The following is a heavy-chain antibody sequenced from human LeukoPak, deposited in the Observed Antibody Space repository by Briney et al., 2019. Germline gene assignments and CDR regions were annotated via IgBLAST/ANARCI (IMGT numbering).Heavy chain of an antibody. CDR3: ARTRGLLDDAFDI. Sequence: ASVKVSCKASGYTFTGYYMHWVRQAPGQGLEWVGWINPNSGGTNYAQKFQGRVTMTRDTSISTAYMELSRLRSDDTAVYYCARTRGLLDDAFDIWGQGTMVTVSS. D-gene: IGHD1-26*01. J-gene: IGHJ3*02. V-gene: IGHV1-2*02. CDR2: INPNSGGT. CDR1: GYTFTGYY.